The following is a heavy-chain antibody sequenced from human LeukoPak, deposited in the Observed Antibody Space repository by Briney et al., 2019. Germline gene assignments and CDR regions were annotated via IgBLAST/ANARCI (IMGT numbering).Heavy chain of an antibody. J-gene: IGHJ4*02. CDR1: GDSINSLDL. V-gene: IGHV4-4*02. Sequence: PSETLSLTCTVSGDSINSLDLWSWVRQPPGKGLEWIGEMCLSGTTHSNPSVKSRVTISIDKSKNQFSLKLRSVTAADTAVYYCARRPRNDILTGTPFDYWGQGILVTVSS. CDR2: MCLSGTT. CDR3: ARRPRNDILTGTPFDY. D-gene: IGHD3-9*01.